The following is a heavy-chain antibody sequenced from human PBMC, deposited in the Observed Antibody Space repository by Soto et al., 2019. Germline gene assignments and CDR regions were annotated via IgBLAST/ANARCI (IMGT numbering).Heavy chain of an antibody. J-gene: IGHJ5*02. CDR3: ARVVPGAEAWFGP. D-gene: IGHD2-2*01. Sequence: GASVKVSCKTSGYTFSNYGNTWVRQAPGQPLEWLGWISLYSDGTNYAQKFQGRVSMTTDTSTTTAYMELRSLRSDDTAVYYCARVVPGAEAWFGPWGQGTLVTVSS. CDR2: ISLYSDGT. V-gene: IGHV1-18*01. CDR1: GYTFSNYG.